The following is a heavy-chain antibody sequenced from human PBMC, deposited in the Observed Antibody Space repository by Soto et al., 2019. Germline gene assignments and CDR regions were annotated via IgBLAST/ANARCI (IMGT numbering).Heavy chain of an antibody. CDR3: ARRYGTVFDY. D-gene: IGHD6-13*01. Sequence: QVQLQESGPGLVKPSETLSLTCTVSGGSISSYYWSWIRQPPGKGLEWIGYIYYSGSTTYNPSLESRVTISVDTSKNLFSLKLSSVTAADTAVYYCARRYGTVFDYWGQGTLVTVSS. J-gene: IGHJ4*02. CDR2: IYYSGST. V-gene: IGHV4-59*01. CDR1: GGSISSYY.